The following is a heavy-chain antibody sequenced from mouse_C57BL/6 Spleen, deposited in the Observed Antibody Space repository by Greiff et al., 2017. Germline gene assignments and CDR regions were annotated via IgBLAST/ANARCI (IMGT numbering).Heavy chain of an antibody. CDR3: ARFPYGSSLDY. J-gene: IGHJ2*01. V-gene: IGHV1-26*01. D-gene: IGHD1-1*01. Sequence: EVQLQQSGPELVKPGASVKISCKASGYTFTDYYMNWVKQSPGKSLEWIGDINPNNGGTSYNQKFKGKATLTVDTSSSTAYMELRSLTSEDSAVYYCARFPYGSSLDYWGQGTTLTVSS. CDR2: INPNNGGT. CDR1: GYTFTDYY.